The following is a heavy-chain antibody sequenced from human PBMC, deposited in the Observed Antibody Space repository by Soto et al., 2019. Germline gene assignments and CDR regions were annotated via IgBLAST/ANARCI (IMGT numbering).Heavy chain of an antibody. CDR1: GFTFSGSA. Sequence: PGGSLRLSCAASGFTFSGSAMHWVRQASGKGLEWVGRIRSKANSYATAYAASVKGRFTISRDDSKNTAYLQMNSLKTEDTAVLYCSKRMLYYEFFTSSSSYAFDIWGQGTMVTVSS. CDR3: SKRMLYYEFFTSSSSYAFDI. J-gene: IGHJ3*02. CDR2: IRSKANSYAT. D-gene: IGHD3-9*01. V-gene: IGHV3-73*01.